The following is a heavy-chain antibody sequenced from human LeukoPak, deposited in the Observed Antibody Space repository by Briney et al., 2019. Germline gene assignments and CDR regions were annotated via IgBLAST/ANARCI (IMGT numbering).Heavy chain of an antibody. CDR1: GVSISSYY. V-gene: IGHV4-59*05. CDR2: IYYSGST. J-gene: IGHJ4*02. Sequence: SETLSLTCTVSGVSISSYYWSWIRQPPGKGLEWIGSIYYSGSTYYNPSLKSRVTISVDTSKNQFSLKLSSVTAADTAVYYCATNLIRFDYWGQGTLVTVSS. CDR3: ATNLIRFDY. D-gene: IGHD2-8*01.